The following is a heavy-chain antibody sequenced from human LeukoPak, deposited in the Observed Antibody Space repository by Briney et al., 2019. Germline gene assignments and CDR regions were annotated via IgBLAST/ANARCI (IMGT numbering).Heavy chain of an antibody. V-gene: IGHV4-59*08. CDR2: IYYSGST. CDR3: ARHVWLQPFDY. CDR1: GGSMNSYY. D-gene: IGHD3-9*01. Sequence: PSGTLSLTCSVSGGSMNSYYWSWIRQSPGKGLEWIGYIYYSGSTNYNPSLKSRVTISVDTSKIQFSLKLSSVTAADTAVYYCARHVWLQPFDYWGQGTLVTVSS. J-gene: IGHJ4*02.